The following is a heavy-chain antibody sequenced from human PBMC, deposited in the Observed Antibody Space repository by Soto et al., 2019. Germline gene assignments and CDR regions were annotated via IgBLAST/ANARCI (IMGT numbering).Heavy chain of an antibody. Sequence: QVQLVQSGAEVKKPGASVKVSCKASGYTFTSYGISWVRQAPGQGLEWMGWISAYNGNTNYAQKLQGRVTMTTDTCTSTSYMELRSLRYADKAVYYCARDKGDGSGSYYGYWGQGTLVTVSS. J-gene: IGHJ4*02. CDR3: ARDKGDGSGSYYGY. CDR1: GYTFTSYG. CDR2: ISAYNGNT. D-gene: IGHD3-10*01. V-gene: IGHV1-18*01.